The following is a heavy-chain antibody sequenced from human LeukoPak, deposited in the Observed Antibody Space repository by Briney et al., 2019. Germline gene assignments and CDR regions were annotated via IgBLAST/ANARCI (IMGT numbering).Heavy chain of an antibody. V-gene: IGHV3-53*01. J-gene: IGHJ6*02. CDR2: IYSGGST. CDR3: ARGGGYCSSTSCPGQGYYYYGMDV. D-gene: IGHD2-2*03. CDR1: GFTVSSKY. Sequence: GGSLRLSCAASGFTVSSKYMSWVRQAPGKGLEWVSVIYSGGSTYYADSVKGRFTISRDNSKNTLYLQMNSLRAEDTAVYYCARGGGYCSSTSCPGQGYYYYGMDVWGQGTTVTVSS.